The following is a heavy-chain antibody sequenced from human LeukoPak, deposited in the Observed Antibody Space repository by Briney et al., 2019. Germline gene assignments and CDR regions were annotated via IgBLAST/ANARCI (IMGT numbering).Heavy chain of an antibody. D-gene: IGHD3-3*01. CDR3: ARDERLLSFLK. Sequence: PGGSLRLSCVVSEFPFNNHWMSWVRQSAGKRLEWVANIDQDGDEKYYVDSVKGRFTISRDNAKNSLYLQMNSLRAEDTAIYYCARDERLLSFLKWGQGTLVTVSS. V-gene: IGHV3-7*03. J-gene: IGHJ4*02. CDR2: IDQDGDEK. CDR1: EFPFNNHW.